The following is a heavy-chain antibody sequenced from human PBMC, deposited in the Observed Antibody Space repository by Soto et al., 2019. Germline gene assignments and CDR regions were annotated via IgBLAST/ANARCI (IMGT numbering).Heavy chain of an antibody. D-gene: IGHD6-19*01. CDR2: IKQDGSEK. CDR1: GFTFSSYW. CDR3: ARGYSSGWYDY. V-gene: IGHV3-7*03. Sequence: GESLKISCAASGFTFSSYWMSWVRQAPGKGLEWVANIKQDGSEKYYVDSVKGRFTISRDNAKNSLYLQMNSLRAEDTAVYYCARGYSSGWYDYWGQGTLVTVSS. J-gene: IGHJ4*02.